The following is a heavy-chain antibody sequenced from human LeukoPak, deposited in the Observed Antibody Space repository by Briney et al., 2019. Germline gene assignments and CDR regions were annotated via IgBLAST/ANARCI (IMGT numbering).Heavy chain of an antibody. D-gene: IGHD3-9*01. V-gene: IGHV3-23*01. Sequence: GGSLRLSCAASGFTFNSYVMSWVRQAPGKGLEWVSAISGSNVNTYYADSVKGRFTISRDNSKNTLYLQMDSLRAEDTAAYYCAKIGSSLAATGWRSLGYWGQGTLVSASS. J-gene: IGHJ4*02. CDR2: ISGSNVNT. CDR1: GFTFNSYV. CDR3: AKIGSSLAATGWRSLGY.